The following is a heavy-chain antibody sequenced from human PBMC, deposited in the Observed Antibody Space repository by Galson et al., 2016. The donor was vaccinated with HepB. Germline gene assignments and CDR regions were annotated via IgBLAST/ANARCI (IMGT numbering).Heavy chain of an antibody. J-gene: IGHJ3*02. V-gene: IGHV4-59*08. CDR3: ARQYKWNRRAPFDI. CDR2: IYYGGTT. Sequence: SETLSLTCTVYGGSMISYYWSWIRQPPGKGLEWIGYIYYGGTTNYNPSLKSRVIISVDTPKNHSSLKLSSVAAADTAVYYCARQYKWNRRAPFDIWGQGTMVTVSS. D-gene: IGHD1-20*01. CDR1: GGSMISYY.